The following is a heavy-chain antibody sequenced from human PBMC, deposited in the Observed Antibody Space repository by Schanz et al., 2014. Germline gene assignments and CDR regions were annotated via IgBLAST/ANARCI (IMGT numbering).Heavy chain of an antibody. V-gene: IGHV4-31*02. CDR3: AREQIMAAAGLVDY. D-gene: IGHD6-13*01. J-gene: IGHJ4*01. CDR2: ISYSGST. Sequence: VRLVESGGGLVQPGGSLRLSCEASGFDFNSYSMNWVRQVPGKGLEWIGFISYSGSTYYNPSLKSRVTISVDTSKNQFSLNLSSATAADTAVYYCAREQIMAAAGLVDYWGHGTLVTVSS. CDR1: GFDFNSYS.